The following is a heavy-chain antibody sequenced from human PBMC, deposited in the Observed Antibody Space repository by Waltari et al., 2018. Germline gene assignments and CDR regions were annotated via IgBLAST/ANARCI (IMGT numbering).Heavy chain of an antibody. J-gene: IGHJ3*02. CDR1: GGTIIVFS. D-gene: IGHD1-1*01. Sequence: QVHLLPSGAEVKKPGSSVKVSCMISGGTIIVFSFTWLRKVPGPVLEWMGRIMPILTSVTYAPNVEDRVTITADKSTSTVYLERSGLDSEDTAIYYCAKYPGLQVGNAFDIWGQGTPVTVSS. CDR2: IMPILTSV. V-gene: IGHV1-69*04. CDR3: AKYPGLQVGNAFDI.